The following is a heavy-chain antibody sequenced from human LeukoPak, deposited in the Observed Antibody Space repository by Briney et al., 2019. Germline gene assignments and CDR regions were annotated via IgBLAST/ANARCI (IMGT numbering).Heavy chain of an antibody. CDR1: GVTFSSYE. Sequence: GGSLRLSCAASGVTFSSYEMNWVRQAPGKGLEWVSYISSSGSTIYYADSVQGRFTISRDNAKNSLYLQMNSLRAEDTAVYYCARKRREGFDYWGQGTLVTVSS. CDR3: ARKRREGFDY. J-gene: IGHJ4*02. CDR2: ISSSGSTI. V-gene: IGHV3-48*03.